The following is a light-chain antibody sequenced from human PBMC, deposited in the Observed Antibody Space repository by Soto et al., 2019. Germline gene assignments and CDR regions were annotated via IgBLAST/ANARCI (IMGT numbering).Light chain of an antibody. CDR2: GNN. CDR1: SSNIGAGYD. Sequence: QSVLTQPPSVSGAPGQRVTISCTGSSSNIGAGYDVHWYQQLPGTAPKLLIYGNNNRPSGVPDRFSGSKSGTSASLAITGLQAEDXXDYYCQSYDSSLRIFGGGTKLTVL. CDR3: QSYDSSLRI. V-gene: IGLV1-40*01. J-gene: IGLJ2*01.